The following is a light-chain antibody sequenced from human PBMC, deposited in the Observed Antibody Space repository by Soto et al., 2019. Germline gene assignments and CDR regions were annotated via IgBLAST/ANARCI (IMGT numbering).Light chain of an antibody. CDR1: SSNVGSKT. Sequence: QPVLTQPPSASGTPGQRVTISCSGSSSNVGSKTVNWYQQVPGTAPKLLIYSDIKRPSGVPDRFSGSKSGTSASLAISGLQSEDEADYYCAAWDDSLNAWVFGAGTQLTVL. V-gene: IGLV1-44*01. CDR2: SDI. CDR3: AAWDDSLNAWV. J-gene: IGLJ3*02.